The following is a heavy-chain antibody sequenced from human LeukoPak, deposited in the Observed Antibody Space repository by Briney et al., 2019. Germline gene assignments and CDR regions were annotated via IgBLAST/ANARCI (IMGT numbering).Heavy chain of an antibody. Sequence: GGSLRLSCAASGFTFSSYWMSWVRQAPGKGLEWVANIKQDGSEKYYVDSVKGRFTISRDNSKNTLYLQMNSLRAEDTAVYYCAKIPIMRALYDSSGYLGEDYWGQGTLVTVSS. D-gene: IGHD3-22*01. CDR2: IKQDGSEK. CDR3: AKIPIMRALYDSSGYLGEDY. CDR1: GFTFSSYW. V-gene: IGHV3-7*03. J-gene: IGHJ4*02.